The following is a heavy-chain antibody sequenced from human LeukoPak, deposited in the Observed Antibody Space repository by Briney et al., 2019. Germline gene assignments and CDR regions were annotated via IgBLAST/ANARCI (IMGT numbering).Heavy chain of an antibody. CDR3: AGEYSSSSGGWFDP. V-gene: IGHV4-59*01. CDR2: IYYSGST. J-gene: IGHJ5*02. Sequence: PSETLSLTCTVSGGSISSYYWSWIRQPPGKGLEWLGYIYYSGSTNYNPSLKSRVTISVDTSKNQFSLKLSSVTTADTAVYYCAGEYSSSSGGWFDPWGQGTLVTVSS. D-gene: IGHD6-6*01. CDR1: GGSISSYY.